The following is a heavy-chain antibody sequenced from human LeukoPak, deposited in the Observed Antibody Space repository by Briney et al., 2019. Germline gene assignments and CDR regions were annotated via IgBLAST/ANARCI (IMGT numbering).Heavy chain of an antibody. D-gene: IGHD5-12*01. J-gene: IGHJ6*03. CDR1: GFTFRDYW. V-gene: IGHV3-7*01. CDR2: IKLDGSEK. CDR3: ARAGSGYDSTSHYYYYMDV. Sequence: PGGSLRLSCAASGFTFRDYWMNWVRQAAGKGLEGVGIIKLDGSEKYYVGCVKGRFTIYRDNTKNSLYLQMNSLRAEDTAVYYCARAGSGYDSTSHYYYYMDVWGKGTTVTVSS.